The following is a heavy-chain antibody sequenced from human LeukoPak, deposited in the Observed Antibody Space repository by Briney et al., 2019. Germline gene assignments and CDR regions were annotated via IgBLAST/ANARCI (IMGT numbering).Heavy chain of an antibody. V-gene: IGHV1-69*13. CDR2: IITIFGTA. J-gene: IGHJ5*02. D-gene: IGHD4-17*01. CDR1: GGTFTSYA. CDR3: ARKGNDYGEGSSWFDP. Sequence: ASVKVSCKASGGTFTSYAISWVRQAPGQGLEWMGGIITIFGTANYAQKFQGRVTITADESTSTAYMELSSLRSEDTAVYYCARKGNDYGEGSSWFDPWGQGTLVTVSS.